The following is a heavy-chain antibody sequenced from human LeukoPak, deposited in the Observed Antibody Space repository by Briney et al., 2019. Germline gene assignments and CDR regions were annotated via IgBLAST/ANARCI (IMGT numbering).Heavy chain of an antibody. CDR3: ASHYSGYANY. V-gene: IGHV3-21*01. D-gene: IGHD5-12*01. Sequence: GGSLRLSCAASGFTFRTYSMNWVRQAPGKGLEWVSSVSSSSGYIYYADSVKGRFTISRDNAKNLVILQMNSLRAEDTARYYCASHYSGYANYWGQGTLVTVSS. J-gene: IGHJ4*02. CDR1: GFTFRTYS. CDR2: VSSSSGYI.